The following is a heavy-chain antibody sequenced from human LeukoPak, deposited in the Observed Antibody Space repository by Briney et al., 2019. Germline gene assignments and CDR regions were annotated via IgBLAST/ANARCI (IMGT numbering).Heavy chain of an antibody. D-gene: IGHD4-23*01. CDR1: GGSISSGGYS. CDR3: ASDGGYYFDY. CDR2: IYYSGST. Sequence: SQTLSLTCAVSGGSISSGGYSWSWIRQPPGKGLEWIGYIYYSGSTYYNPSLKSRVTISVDTSKNQFSLKLSSVTAADTAVYYCASDGGYYFDYWGQGTLVTVSS. J-gene: IGHJ4*02. V-gene: IGHV4-31*11.